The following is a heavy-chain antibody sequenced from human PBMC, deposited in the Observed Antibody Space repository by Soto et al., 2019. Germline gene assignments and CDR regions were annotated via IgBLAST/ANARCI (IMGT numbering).Heavy chain of an antibody. D-gene: IGHD3-3*01. V-gene: IGHV4-31*03. CDR3: ARGIGFLEWLGPPIKLNWFDP. J-gene: IGHJ5*02. Sequence: QVQLQESGPGLVKPSQTLSLTCTVSGGSISSGGYYWSWIRQHPGKGLEWIGYIYYSGSTYYNPSLKSRVTISVDTSKNQFSLKLSSVTAADTAVYYCARGIGFLEWLGPPIKLNWFDPWGQGTLVTVSS. CDR2: IYYSGST. CDR1: GGSISSGGYY.